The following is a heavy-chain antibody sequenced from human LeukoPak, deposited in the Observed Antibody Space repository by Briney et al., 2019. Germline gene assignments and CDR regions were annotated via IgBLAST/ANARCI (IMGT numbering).Heavy chain of an antibody. CDR1: GGSISSNY. CDR3: ARGTMTTVTYYFDY. J-gene: IGHJ4*02. CDR2: IYYSGGT. Sequence: SETLSLTCTVSGGSISSNYWSWIRQPPGKGLDWIGYIYYSGGTNYNPSLKSRVTISRNTSKNQFSLKLSSVTAADTAVYYCARGTMTTVTYYFDYWGQGTLVTVSS. D-gene: IGHD4-17*01. V-gene: IGHV4-59*12.